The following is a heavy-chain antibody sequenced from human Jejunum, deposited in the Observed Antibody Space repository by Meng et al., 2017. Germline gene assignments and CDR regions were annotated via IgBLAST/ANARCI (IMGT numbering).Heavy chain of an antibody. CDR2: IYYSGAT. V-gene: IGHV4-30-4*01. Sequence: QVQLQESGPGLVKPSQTLSLTCTVSGASISGADYYWSWIRQPPGKGLEWIGYIYYSGATYSNPSLKSRATISIDTSKNQFSLRLTSVTAADTAVYYCVREKRRTYYFDYWGRGTLVTVSS. CDR1: GASISGADYY. D-gene: IGHD3-16*01. J-gene: IGHJ4*02. CDR3: VREKRRTYYFDY.